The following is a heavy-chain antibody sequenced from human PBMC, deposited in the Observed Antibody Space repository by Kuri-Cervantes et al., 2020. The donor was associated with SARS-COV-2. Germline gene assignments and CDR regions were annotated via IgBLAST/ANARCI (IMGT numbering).Heavy chain of an antibody. V-gene: IGHV4-38-2*02. CDR2: IYHSGST. Sequence: WVRQVPGKGLEWIGSIYHSGSTYYNPSLKSRVTISVDTSKNQFSLKLSSVTAADTAVYYCARGRSNWGLRVFDYWGQGTLVTVSS. J-gene: IGHJ4*02. CDR3: ARGRSNWGLRVFDY. D-gene: IGHD7-27*01.